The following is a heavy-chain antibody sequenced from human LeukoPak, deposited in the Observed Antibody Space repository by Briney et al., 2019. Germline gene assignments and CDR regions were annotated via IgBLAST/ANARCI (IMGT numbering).Heavy chain of an antibody. J-gene: IGHJ5*02. CDR3: ARVRYDFWSGYPAFDP. CDR1: GGSISSYY. Sequence: SETLSLTCTVSGGSISSYYWSWIRQPPGKGLEWIGYIYYSGSTNYNPSLKSRVTISVDTSKNQFSLKLNSVTAADTAVYYCARVRYDFWSGYPAFDPWGQGTLVTVSS. V-gene: IGHV4-59*01. D-gene: IGHD3-3*01. CDR2: IYYSGST.